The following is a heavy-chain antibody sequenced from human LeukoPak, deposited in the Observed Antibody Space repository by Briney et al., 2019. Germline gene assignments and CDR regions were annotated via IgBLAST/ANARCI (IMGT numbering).Heavy chain of an antibody. V-gene: IGHV1-69*05. Sequence: ASVKVSCKASGGTFSSYAISWVRQAPGQGLEWMGRIIPIFGTANYAQKFQGRVTITTDESTSTAYMELGSLRSEDTAVYYCARDLSREMATIEDAFDIWGQGTMVTVSS. D-gene: IGHD5-24*01. CDR2: IIPIFGTA. CDR3: ARDLSREMATIEDAFDI. J-gene: IGHJ3*02. CDR1: GGTFSSYA.